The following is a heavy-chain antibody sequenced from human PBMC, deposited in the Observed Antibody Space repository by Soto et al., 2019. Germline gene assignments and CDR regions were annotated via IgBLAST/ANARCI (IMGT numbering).Heavy chain of an antibody. V-gene: IGHV3-23*01. J-gene: IGHJ4*02. D-gene: IGHD3-22*01. CDR2: ISGSGGST. CDR1: GFTFSSYA. CDR3: AKDPAPEYYYDSSGPFDY. Sequence: LRLSCAASGFTFSSYAMSWVRQAPGKGLEWVSAISGSGGSTYYADSVKGRFTISRDNSKNTLYLQMNSLRAEDTAVYYCAKDPAPEYYYDSSGPFDYWGQGTLVTVSS.